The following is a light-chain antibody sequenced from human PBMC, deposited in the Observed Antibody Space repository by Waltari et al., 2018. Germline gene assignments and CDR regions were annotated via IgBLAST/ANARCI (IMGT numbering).Light chain of an antibody. CDR3: QHYVRLPAT. J-gene: IGKJ1*01. CDR2: GAS. CDR1: QSVSRA. Sequence: EIVLTQSPGSQSSSPGERVTLSCRASQSVSRALAWYQQTPGQAPRLLIFGASNRATGIPDRFSGSGSETDFSLTISRLEPEDFAVYYCQHYVRLPATFGRGTKVEIK. V-gene: IGKV3-20*01.